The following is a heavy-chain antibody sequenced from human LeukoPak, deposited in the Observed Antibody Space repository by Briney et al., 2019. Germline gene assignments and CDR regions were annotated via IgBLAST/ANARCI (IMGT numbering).Heavy chain of an antibody. Sequence: GGSLRLSCAASGFTFSSYSMNWVRQAPGKGLEWVSSISSSSNFIYYADSVKGRFTISRDNAKISLYLQMNSLRAEDTAVYYCARGNGGTRSRCWYFDLWGRGTLVTVSS. D-gene: IGHD4-23*01. V-gene: IGHV3-21*01. CDR1: GFTFSSYS. J-gene: IGHJ2*01. CDR2: ISSSSNFI. CDR3: ARGNGGTRSRCWYFDL.